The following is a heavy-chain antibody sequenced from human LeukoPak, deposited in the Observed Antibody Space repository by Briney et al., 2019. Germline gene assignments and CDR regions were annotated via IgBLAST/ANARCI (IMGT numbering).Heavy chain of an antibody. Sequence: GGSLRLSCTASGFTFSSYSMNWVRQAPGKGLEWVSGINWNGDSTGYADSVKGRFTISRDNAKNSLYLQMNSLRAEDTALYHCVRAAGSGYYFYMDVWGKGTTVTISS. CDR2: INWNGDST. CDR3: VRAAGSGYYFYMDV. J-gene: IGHJ6*03. CDR1: GFTFSSYS. D-gene: IGHD3-10*01. V-gene: IGHV3-20*01.